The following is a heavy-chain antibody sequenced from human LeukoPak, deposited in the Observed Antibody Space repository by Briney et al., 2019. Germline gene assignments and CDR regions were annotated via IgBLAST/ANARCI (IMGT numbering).Heavy chain of an antibody. CDR1: GGSISSYY. CDR3: ASYGSGSYYYFDY. V-gene: IGHV4-59*01. CDR2: IYYSGST. D-gene: IGHD3-10*01. J-gene: IGHJ4*02. Sequence: SETLSLTCTVSGGSISSYYWNWMRQPPGKGLGWIGYIYYSGSTNYNPSLKSRVTISVDTSKNQFSLKLSSVTAADTAVYYCASYGSGSYYYFDYWGQGTLVTVSS.